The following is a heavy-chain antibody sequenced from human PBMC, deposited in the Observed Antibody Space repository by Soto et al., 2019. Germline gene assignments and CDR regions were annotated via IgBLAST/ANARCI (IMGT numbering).Heavy chain of an antibody. D-gene: IGHD3-16*02. V-gene: IGHV3-23*01. CDR1: GFTFSGYA. J-gene: IGHJ4*02. CDR3: AKTPSGMITFGGGIVYFDY. Sequence: GASLRLFCSASGFTFSGYAMSWVGQSPGGGLGWVSAISGSGGSTYYADSVKGRFTISRGNSKNTLYLQMNSLSSEDTAVYYCAKTPSGMITFGGGIVYFDYWGQGTLVTVPS. CDR2: ISGSGGST.